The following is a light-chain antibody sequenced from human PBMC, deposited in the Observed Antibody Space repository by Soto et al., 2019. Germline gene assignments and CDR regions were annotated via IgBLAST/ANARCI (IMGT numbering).Light chain of an antibody. V-gene: IGKV3-20*01. CDR2: GAS. Sequence: EIVLTQSPGTLSLSPGERATLSCRASQSVSSSYLAWYQQKPGQAPRFLIYGASSRATGIPDRFSGSGSGTVFTLTISRLEPEDFAVYYCQQYGSPPPYTFGQGTKLETK. J-gene: IGKJ2*01. CDR3: QQYGSPPPYT. CDR1: QSVSSSY.